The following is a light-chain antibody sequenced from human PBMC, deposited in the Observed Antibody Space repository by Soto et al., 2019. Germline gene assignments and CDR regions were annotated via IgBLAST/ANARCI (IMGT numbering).Light chain of an antibody. CDR2: DVS. Sequence: VLTQPASVSGSPGQSITISCTGTSSDVGGYNYVSWYQQHPGKAPKLMIYDVSNRPSGVSNRFSGSKSGNTASLTISGLQAEDEADYYCSSYTSSSSSYVFGTGTKVTVL. V-gene: IGLV2-14*01. CDR1: SSDVGGYNY. J-gene: IGLJ1*01. CDR3: SSYTSSSSSYV.